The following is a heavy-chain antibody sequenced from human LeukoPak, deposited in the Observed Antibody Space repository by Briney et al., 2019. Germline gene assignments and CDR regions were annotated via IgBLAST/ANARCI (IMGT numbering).Heavy chain of an antibody. CDR2: ISGDGSVT. J-gene: IGHJ4*01. Sequence: GGSLRLSCTASGFTLRNYRMHWVRQVPGKRLVWVSRISGDGSVTNYADSVQGRFTISRDNAKNIVYLQINSLRSEDTAVYYCARYSSSSGGASYYLDYWGHGALVTVSS. CDR3: ARYSSSSGGASYYLDY. V-gene: IGHV3-74*01. D-gene: IGHD6-6*01. CDR1: GFTLRNYR.